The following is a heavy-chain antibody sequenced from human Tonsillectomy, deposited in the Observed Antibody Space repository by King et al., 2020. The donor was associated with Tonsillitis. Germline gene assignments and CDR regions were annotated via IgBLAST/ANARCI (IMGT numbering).Heavy chain of an antibody. J-gene: IGHJ4*02. CDR1: GFTFSDYY. CDR3: AREQGGDSSSWYDY. Sequence: VQLVESGGGLVKPGGSLRLSCAASGFTFSDYYMSWIRQAPGKGLDWVSYIISSGSTIYYPDSVKGRLTISRDNAKNSLYLQMNSLRAEDTADYYCAREQGGDSSSWYDYWGQGTLVTVSS. V-gene: IGHV3-11*01. D-gene: IGHD6-13*01. CDR2: IISSGSTI.